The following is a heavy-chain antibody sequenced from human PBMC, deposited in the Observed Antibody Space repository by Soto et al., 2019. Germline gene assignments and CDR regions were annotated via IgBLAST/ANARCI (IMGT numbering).Heavy chain of an antibody. CDR2: IKSKTDGGTT. Sequence: GGSLRLSCAASGFTFSNAWMNWVRQAPGKGLEWVGRIKSKTDGGTTDYAAPVKGKFTISRDDSKKTLYLQMNSLKTEDTAVYYCTTVTIVVVVAASHKSYYYYGMDVWGQGTTVTVSS. D-gene: IGHD2-15*01. J-gene: IGHJ6*02. V-gene: IGHV3-15*07. CDR3: TTVTIVVVVAASHKSYYYYGMDV. CDR1: GFTFSNAW.